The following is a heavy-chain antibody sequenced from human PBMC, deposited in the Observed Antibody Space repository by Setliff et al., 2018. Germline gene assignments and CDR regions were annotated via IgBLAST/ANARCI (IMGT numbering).Heavy chain of an antibody. Sequence: SETLSLTCTVSGGSMNPYYWSWIRQPAGKGLEWFGHVYKTGSIIYNPSLKSRVTISSDTSKNQFSLNLYSVTAADTAVYYCARAYDSSGWYGESHTYYFDNWGQGTLVTV. CDR2: VYKTGSI. V-gene: IGHV4-4*07. J-gene: IGHJ4*02. CDR3: ARAYDSSGWYGESHTYYFDN. CDR1: GGSMNPYY. D-gene: IGHD3-22*01.